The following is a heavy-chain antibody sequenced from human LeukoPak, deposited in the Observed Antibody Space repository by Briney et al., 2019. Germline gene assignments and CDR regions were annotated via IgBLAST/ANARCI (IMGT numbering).Heavy chain of an antibody. D-gene: IGHD1-26*01. CDR3: ARLGGSGSYPN. J-gene: IGHJ4*02. V-gene: IGHV4-34*01. CDR1: GGSFSGYY. CDR2: INHSGST. Sequence: KPSETLSLTCAVYGGSFSGYYWSWIRQPPGKGLEWIGEINHSGSTNYNPSLKSRVTISVDTSKNQFSLKLSSVTAADTAVYYCARLGGSGSYPNWGQGTLVTVSS.